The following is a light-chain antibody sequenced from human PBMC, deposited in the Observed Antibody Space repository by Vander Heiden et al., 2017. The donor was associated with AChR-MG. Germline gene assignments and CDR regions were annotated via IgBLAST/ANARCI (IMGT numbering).Light chain of an antibody. CDR3: QQRSNGTPWT. V-gene: IGKV3-11*01. J-gene: IGKJ1*01. CDR1: QSGGSY. CDR2: DAS. Sequence: EIVLPQSPATMSLSPGERATPSCRASQSGGSYIAWYQQKPNPAPRLRIYDASNRATGIPARVRGSGSGTDFTLTISSLGPEDFAVYYCQQRSNGTPWTFGQGTKVEIK.